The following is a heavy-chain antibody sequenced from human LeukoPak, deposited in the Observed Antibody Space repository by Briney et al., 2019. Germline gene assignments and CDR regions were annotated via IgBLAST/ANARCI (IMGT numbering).Heavy chain of an antibody. D-gene: IGHD3-10*01. Sequence: GGSLRLSCSASGFTFSRYAMHWVRQAPGKGLEYVSGISSNGGSTYYADSVKGRFTISRDNSKNTLYLQMSSLRAEDTVVYYCVKSGSYYNEPYYFDHWGQGTLVTVSS. CDR3: VKSGSYYNEPYYFDH. CDR1: GFTFSRYA. V-gene: IGHV3-64D*06. J-gene: IGHJ4*02. CDR2: ISSNGGST.